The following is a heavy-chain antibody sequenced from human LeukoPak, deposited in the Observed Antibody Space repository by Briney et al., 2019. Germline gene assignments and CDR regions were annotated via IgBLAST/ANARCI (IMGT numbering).Heavy chain of an antibody. D-gene: IGHD2-2*01. V-gene: IGHV4-4*07. CDR2: IYTSGST. J-gene: IGHJ6*03. Sequence: SETLSLICTVSGGSISSYYWSWIRQPAGKGLEWIGRIYTSGSTNYNPSLKSRVTMSVDTSKNQFSLKLSSVTAADTAVYYCAREPLGYCSSTSCTEKYYYYYYMDVWGKGTTVTVSS. CDR1: GGSISSYY. CDR3: AREPLGYCSSTSCTEKYYYYYYMDV.